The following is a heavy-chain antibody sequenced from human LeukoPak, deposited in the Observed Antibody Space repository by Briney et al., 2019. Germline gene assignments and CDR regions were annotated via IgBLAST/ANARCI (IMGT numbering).Heavy chain of an antibody. Sequence: SETLSLTCTVSGGSISSYYWSWIRQPPGKGLEWIGCIYHSGSTYYNPSLKSRVTISVDTSKNQFSLKLSSVTAEDTAVYYCARVYRLRYSSSLRTYYFDYWGQGTLVTVSS. CDR2: IYHSGST. CDR1: GGSISSYY. V-gene: IGHV4-59*01. D-gene: IGHD6-13*01. CDR3: ARVYRLRYSSSLRTYYFDY. J-gene: IGHJ4*02.